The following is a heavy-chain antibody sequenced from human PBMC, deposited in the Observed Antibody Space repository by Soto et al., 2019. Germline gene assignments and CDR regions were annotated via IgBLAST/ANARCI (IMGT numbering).Heavy chain of an antibody. CDR3: SRGEVATGWFDP. D-gene: IGHD5-12*01. Sequence: EVELVETGGGLSQPGGSLRLSCAASGFTVSSNYMSWVRQAPGKGLEWVSVIYSGGSTYYADSVKGRFTISRDNSKNTLYLQMNSLRAEDTAVYYCSRGEVATGWFDPWGQGTLVTVSS. CDR1: GFTVSSNY. J-gene: IGHJ5*02. V-gene: IGHV3-53*02. CDR2: IYSGGST.